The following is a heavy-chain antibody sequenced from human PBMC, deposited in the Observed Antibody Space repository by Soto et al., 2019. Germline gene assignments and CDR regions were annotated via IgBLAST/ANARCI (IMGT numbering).Heavy chain of an antibody. CDR3: ARDGAAAALADDAFDI. CDR1: GYTFTSYG. Sequence: QVQLVQSGAEVKKPGASVKVSCKASGYTFTSYGISWVRQAPGQGLEWMGWISAYNGNTHYAQKLQGRVTMTTGTPPRTAYKGLRGLRSDNTAVYYCARDGAAAALADDAFDIGGQGTMVTFSS. J-gene: IGHJ3*02. V-gene: IGHV1-18*01. D-gene: IGHD6-13*01. CDR2: ISAYNGNT.